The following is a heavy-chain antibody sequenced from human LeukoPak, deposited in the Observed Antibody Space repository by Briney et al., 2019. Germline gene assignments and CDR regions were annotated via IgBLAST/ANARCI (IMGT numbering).Heavy chain of an antibody. CDR2: LTIDLSII. J-gene: IGHJ4*02. CDR3: VRDKDWAFDY. V-gene: IGHV3-48*01. Sequence: PVQSLDSASVLTIDLSIIDYADSVKGRFTISRDKAKSSLYLQMNSLRAEDTAVYYCVRDKDWAFDYWGQGTLIAVSS. D-gene: IGHD3-9*01.